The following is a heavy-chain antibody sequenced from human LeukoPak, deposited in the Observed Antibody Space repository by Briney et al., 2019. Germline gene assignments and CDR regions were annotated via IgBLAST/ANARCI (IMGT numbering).Heavy chain of an antibody. CDR1: GDSLSPYF. J-gene: IGHJ4*02. CDR3: ARIFSSGYGLFNQ. Sequence: SETLSLTCTVSGDSLSPYFWSWLRQPPGRRLEWIGYIHYSGTTNYNPSLKSRITISLDTSRNQFSLKLTSVTATDTAVYYCARIFSSGYGLFNQWGQGTLVTVSP. CDR2: IHYSGTT. V-gene: IGHV4-59*08. D-gene: IGHD5-12*01.